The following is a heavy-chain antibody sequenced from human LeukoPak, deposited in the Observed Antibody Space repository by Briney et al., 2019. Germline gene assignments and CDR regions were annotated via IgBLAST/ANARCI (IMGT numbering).Heavy chain of an antibody. CDR2: ISGSGGST. D-gene: IGHD3-22*01. Sequence: GGSLRLSCAASGFTFSSYAMSWVRQAPGKGLEWVSAISGSGGSTYYADSVKGRFTISRDNSKNTLYLQMNSLSAEDTAIYYCAKEGIYYDGSVYYSGYFDYWGQGTLVTVSS. CDR1: GFTFSSYA. V-gene: IGHV3-23*01. J-gene: IGHJ4*02. CDR3: AKEGIYYDGSVYYSGYFDY.